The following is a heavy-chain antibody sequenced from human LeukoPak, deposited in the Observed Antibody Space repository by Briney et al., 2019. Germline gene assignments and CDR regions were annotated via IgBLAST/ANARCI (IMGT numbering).Heavy chain of an antibody. CDR3: ARDGAFRIYDY. J-gene: IGHJ4*02. CDR1: GFTFIRYW. V-gene: IGHV3-7*01. CDR2: IKQDGNEK. D-gene: IGHD3-3*02. Sequence: PGGSLRLSCAASGFTFIRYWMTWVRQAPGKGLEWVASIKQDGNEKYYVDSVKGRFTISRDNARNSLYLQMSSLRADDTAVYYCARDGAFRIYDYWGQGTLVTVSS.